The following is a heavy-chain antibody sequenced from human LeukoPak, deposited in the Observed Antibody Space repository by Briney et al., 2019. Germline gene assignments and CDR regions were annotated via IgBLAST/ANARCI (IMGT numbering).Heavy chain of an antibody. J-gene: IGHJ4*02. CDR1: GFTFDDYA. Sequence: RSGGSLRLSCAASGFTFDDYATHWVRQAPGKGLEWVSGISWNSGSIGYADSVKGRFTISRDNAKNSLYLQMNSLRAEDTALYYCAKDQDLYYYDSSGYVFDYWGQGTLVTVSS. CDR2: ISWNSGSI. V-gene: IGHV3-9*01. D-gene: IGHD3-22*01. CDR3: AKDQDLYYYDSSGYVFDY.